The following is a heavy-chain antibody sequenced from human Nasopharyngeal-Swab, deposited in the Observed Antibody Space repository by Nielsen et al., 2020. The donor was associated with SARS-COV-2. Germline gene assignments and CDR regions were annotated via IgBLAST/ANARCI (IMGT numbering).Heavy chain of an antibody. Sequence: WTRQPPGKGLEWIGYIYYSGSTNYNPSLKSRVTISVDTSKNQFSLKLSSVTAADTAVYYCASMRPRYYYGMDVWGQGTTVTVSS. D-gene: IGHD3-16*01. V-gene: IGHV4-59*01. CDR2: IYYSGST. CDR3: ASMRPRYYYGMDV. J-gene: IGHJ6*02.